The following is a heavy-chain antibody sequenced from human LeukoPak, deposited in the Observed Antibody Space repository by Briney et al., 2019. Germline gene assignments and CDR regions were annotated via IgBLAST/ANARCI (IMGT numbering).Heavy chain of an antibody. V-gene: IGHV1-69*06. Sequence: SVKVSCKASGGTFSSYAISWVRQAPGQGLEWMGGIIPIFCTANYAQKFQGRVTITADKSTSTAYMELSSLRSEDTAVYYCARGPTYDYVWGSYRSSSYFDYWGQGTLVTVSS. J-gene: IGHJ4*02. D-gene: IGHD3-16*02. CDR3: ARGPTYDYVWGSYRSSSYFDY. CDR1: GGTFSSYA. CDR2: IIPIFCTA.